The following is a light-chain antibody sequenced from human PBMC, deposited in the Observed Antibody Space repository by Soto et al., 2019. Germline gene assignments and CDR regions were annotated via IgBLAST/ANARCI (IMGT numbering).Light chain of an antibody. J-gene: IGKJ4*01. V-gene: IGKV3-20*01. CDR1: QSVSDNF. Sequence: EIVLTQSPGTLSLSPGERVTLSCRASQSVSDNFLAWYQQQPGQAPRLLVHGASRRATGIPDRFSGSGSGPDFTLTISRLEPEDFAVYSCQQYGNSPLTFGGGTKVESK. CDR2: GAS. CDR3: QQYGNSPLT.